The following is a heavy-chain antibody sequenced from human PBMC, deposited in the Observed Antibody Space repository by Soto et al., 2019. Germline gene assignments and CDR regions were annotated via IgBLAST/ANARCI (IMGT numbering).Heavy chain of an antibody. CDR2: ISYDGSNK. D-gene: IGHD3-3*01. J-gene: IGHJ6*02. CDR1: GFTFSSYA. Sequence: QVQLVESGGGVVQPGRSLRLSCAASGFTFSSYAMHWVRQAPGKGLEWVAVISYDGSNKYYADSVKGRFTISRDNSKNTLYLQMNSLRAEDTAVDYCARAINYDFWSGYYWNYYYGMDVWGQGTTVTVSS. CDR3: ARAINYDFWSGYYWNYYYGMDV. V-gene: IGHV3-30-3*01.